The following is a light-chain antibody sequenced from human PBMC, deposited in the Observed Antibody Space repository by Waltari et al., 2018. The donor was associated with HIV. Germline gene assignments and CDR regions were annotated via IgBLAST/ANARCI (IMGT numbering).Light chain of an antibody. CDR2: DDS. Sequence: SYVLTQPPSVSVAPGQTARITCGGNNIGTKNMHWYQQRPGQAPFMVVSDDSYRPSESPGRFSGSNSANTATLSISRVEAGDEADYYWQVWDYNSDRWVFGGGTKLTVL. J-gene: IGLJ3*02. CDR3: QVWDYNSDRWV. CDR1: NIGTKN. V-gene: IGLV3-21*02.